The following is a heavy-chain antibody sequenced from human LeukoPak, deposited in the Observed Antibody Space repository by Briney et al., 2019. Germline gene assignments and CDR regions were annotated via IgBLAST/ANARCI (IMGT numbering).Heavy chain of an antibody. CDR1: GFTFSSSS. J-gene: IGHJ4*02. Sequence: GGSLGLSCAASGFTFSSSSMNWVRQAPGKGLEWVSSISSTSNYMYYVDSVKGRFTISRDNTRNSLYLQMNSLRAEDTAVYYCARVRDYGDYYSYDYWGQGTLVTVSS. V-gene: IGHV3-21*01. CDR3: ARVRDYGDYYSYDY. D-gene: IGHD4-17*01. CDR2: ISSTSNYM.